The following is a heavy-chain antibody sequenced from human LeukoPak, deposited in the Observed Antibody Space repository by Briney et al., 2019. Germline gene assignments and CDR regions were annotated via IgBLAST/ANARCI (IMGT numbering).Heavy chain of an antibody. CDR1: GLTFSNFW. CDR3: ARGPDPVVRGPRRAFDL. J-gene: IGHJ3*01. Sequence: GGSLRLSCVASGLTFSNFWMSWVRQAPGKGLEWVGRIHTNIDGGRIDYAPPVKGRFTISRDDSKNTLYLQMNSLRVDDTAMYYCARGPDPVVRGPRRAFDLWGQGTMVTVSS. V-gene: IGHV3-15*01. D-gene: IGHD3-10*01. CDR2: IHTNIDGGRI.